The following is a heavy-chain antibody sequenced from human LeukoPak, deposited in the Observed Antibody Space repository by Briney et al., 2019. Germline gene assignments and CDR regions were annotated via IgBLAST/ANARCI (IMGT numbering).Heavy chain of an antibody. Sequence: GGSLRLSCAASGFTFSSYAMHWVRQAPSKGLEWVAVISYDGSNKYYADSVKGRFTISRDNSKNTLYLQMNSLRAEDTAVYYCARATVPYYYGMDVWGQGTTVTVSS. CDR3: ARATVPYYYGMDV. V-gene: IGHV3-30*04. D-gene: IGHD4-17*01. CDR1: GFTFSSYA. J-gene: IGHJ6*02. CDR2: ISYDGSNK.